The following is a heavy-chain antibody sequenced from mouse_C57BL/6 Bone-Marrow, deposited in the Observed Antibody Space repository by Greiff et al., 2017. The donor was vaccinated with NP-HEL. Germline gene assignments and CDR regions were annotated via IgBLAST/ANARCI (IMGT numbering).Heavy chain of an antibody. CDR2: IDPSDSYT. CDR3: AREDGYYWFAY. V-gene: IGHV1-69*01. J-gene: IGHJ3*01. Sequence: VQLQQPGAELVMPGASVKLSCKASGYTFTSYWMHWVKRRPGQGLEWIGEIDPSDSYTNYNPKFKGKSTLTVDTSSSTAYLQLSSLTSEDSAVYDCAREDGYYWFAYWGQGTLVTVSA. CDR1: GYTFTSYW. D-gene: IGHD2-3*01.